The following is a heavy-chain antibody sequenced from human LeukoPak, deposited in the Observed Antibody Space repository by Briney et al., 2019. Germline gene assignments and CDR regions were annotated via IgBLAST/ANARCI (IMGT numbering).Heavy chain of an antibody. V-gene: IGHV3-30*02. CDR1: GFTFSSYG. Sequence: PGGSLRLSCAASGFTFSSYGMHWVRQAPGKGLEWVAFIRYDGSNKYYADSVKGRFTISRDNSKNTLYLQMNSLRPEDTAVYYCAKAAVTTFLYYYYYMDVWGKGTTVTVSS. CDR2: IRYDGSNK. CDR3: AKAAVTTFLYYYYYMDV. D-gene: IGHD4-11*01. J-gene: IGHJ6*03.